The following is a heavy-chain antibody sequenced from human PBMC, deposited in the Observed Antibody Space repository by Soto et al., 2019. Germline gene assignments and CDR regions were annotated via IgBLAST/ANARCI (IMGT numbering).Heavy chain of an antibody. D-gene: IGHD7-27*01. Sequence: QITLKESGPTLVNPTQTLTLTCSFSGFSLSSVGVGVGWISQPPGKALEWLALIYWDDDKRYSPSLKSRLTITMDTSKNQVVLTMTDSDPVDTATYYCAHTLDWGEGRFDYWGQGTLVTVSS. CDR1: GFSLSSVGVG. V-gene: IGHV2-5*02. CDR3: AHTLDWGEGRFDY. CDR2: IYWDDDK. J-gene: IGHJ4*02.